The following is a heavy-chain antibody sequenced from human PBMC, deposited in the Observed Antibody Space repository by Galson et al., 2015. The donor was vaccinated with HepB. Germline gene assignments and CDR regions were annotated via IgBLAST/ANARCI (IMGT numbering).Heavy chain of an antibody. CDR2: INPSGGST. V-gene: IGHV1-46*01. CDR1: GYTFTSYY. CDR3: ARDSEGWFDP. J-gene: IGHJ5*02. Sequence: SVKVSCKASGYTFTSYYIHWVRQAPGQGLEWMGIINPSGGSTSYAREFQGRVTMTRDTSTSTVYMEMSSLKSEDTAVYYCARDSEGWFDPWGQGTLVTVSS.